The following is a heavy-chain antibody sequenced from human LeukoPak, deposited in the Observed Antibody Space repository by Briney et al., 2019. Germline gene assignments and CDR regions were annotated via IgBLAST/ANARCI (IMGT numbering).Heavy chain of an antibody. Sequence: SETLSLTCTVSGGSISSGSYYWSWIRQPAGKGLEWIGRIYISGRTNYNPSLKSRVTISIDTSKNQFSLNLSSVTAADTVVYYCARGDYYYFYYMDVWGKGTTVTVSS. V-gene: IGHV4-61*02. CDR1: GGSISSGSYY. CDR3: ARGDYYYFYYMDV. J-gene: IGHJ6*03. CDR2: IYISGRT.